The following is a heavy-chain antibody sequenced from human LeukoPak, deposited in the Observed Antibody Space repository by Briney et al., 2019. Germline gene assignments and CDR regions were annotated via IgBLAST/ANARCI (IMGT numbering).Heavy chain of an antibody. CDR3: ARRHRVISPYYYYGMDV. D-gene: IGHD3-10*01. J-gene: IGHJ6*02. V-gene: IGHV1-8*02. CDR2: MNPNSGNT. Sequence: ASVKVSCKASGYTFTSQYMHWVRQATGQGLEWMGWMNPNSGNTGYAQKFQGRVTMTRNTSISTAYMELSSLRSEDTAVYYCARRHRVISPYYYYGMDVWGQGTTVTVSS. CDR1: GYTFTSQY.